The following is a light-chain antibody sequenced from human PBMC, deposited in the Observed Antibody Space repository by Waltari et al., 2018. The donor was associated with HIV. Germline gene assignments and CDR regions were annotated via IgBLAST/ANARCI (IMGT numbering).Light chain of an antibody. CDR1: QSVSSSY. CDR3: QQYGASVT. V-gene: IGKV3-20*01. Sequence: EIALTQSPGTLPLSPGERGTLSCRASQSVSSSYLAWYQQKPGQAPRLLIYAASTRATGIPDRFSGSGSGTDFNLTISRLEPEDFALYYCQQYGASVTFGQGTELAI. CDR2: AAS. J-gene: IGKJ2*01.